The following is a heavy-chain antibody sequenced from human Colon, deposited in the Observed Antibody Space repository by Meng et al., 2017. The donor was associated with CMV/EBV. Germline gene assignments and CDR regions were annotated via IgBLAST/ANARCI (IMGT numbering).Heavy chain of an antibody. V-gene: IGHV3-11*04. J-gene: IGHJ4*02. CDR1: GFPFSNYY. CDR2: ISGDGSDL. D-gene: IGHD1-26*01. CDR3: VRDILRVGITYYFDY. Sequence: GESLKISCAASGFPFSNYYMSWIRLAPGKGLEWISYISGDGSDLFYGDSVRGRFTISRDHAKNSLYLQINSLRVEDTAVYYCVRDILRVGITYYFDYWGQGTLVTVSS.